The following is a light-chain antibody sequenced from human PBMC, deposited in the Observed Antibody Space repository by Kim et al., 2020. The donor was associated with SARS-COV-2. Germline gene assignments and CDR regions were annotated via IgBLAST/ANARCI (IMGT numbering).Light chain of an antibody. Sequence: SSVGVRVTFTFRSSQGISNHLAWYQQKPGKIPALLIYAASTLQSGVPSRFSGSGSGTDFTLTISSLQPEDVATYYCQKYNIAPWTFGQGTKVDIK. J-gene: IGKJ1*01. CDR1: QGISNH. V-gene: IGKV1-27*01. CDR2: AAS. CDR3: QKYNIAPWT.